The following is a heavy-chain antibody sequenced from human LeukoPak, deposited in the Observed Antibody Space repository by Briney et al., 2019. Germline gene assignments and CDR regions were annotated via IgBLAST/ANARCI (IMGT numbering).Heavy chain of an antibody. D-gene: IGHD3-10*01. CDR3: ARHYYGSGSYYGLTGFDY. CDR1: GDSISSRSYY. Sequence: SETLSLMCTVSGDSISSRSYYWGWVRQPPGKGLEWIGSIYYSGSTYYNPSLKSRVTISVDTSKNQFSLKLSSVTAADTAVYYCARHYYGSGSYYGLTGFDYWGQGTLVTVSS. V-gene: IGHV4-39*01. CDR2: IYYSGST. J-gene: IGHJ4*02.